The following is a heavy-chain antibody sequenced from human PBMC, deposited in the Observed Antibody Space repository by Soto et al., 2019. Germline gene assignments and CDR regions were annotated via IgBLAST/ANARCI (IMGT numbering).Heavy chain of an antibody. V-gene: IGHV4-34*01. CDR2: INHSGST. CDR1: GGSFSGYY. D-gene: IGHD6-13*01. J-gene: IGHJ4*02. Sequence: PSETLSLTCAVYGGSFSGYYWSWIRQPPGKGLEWIGEINHSGSTNYNPSLKSRVTISVDTSKNQFSLKLYSVTAADTAVYYCTRARRVAAACIVYWGQGTLVTVSS. CDR3: TRARRVAAACIVY.